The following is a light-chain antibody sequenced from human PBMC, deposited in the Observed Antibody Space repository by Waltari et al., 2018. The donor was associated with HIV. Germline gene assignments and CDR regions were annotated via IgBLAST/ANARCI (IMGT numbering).Light chain of an antibody. Sequence: IVMTQSPATLSVSPGERATLSCRASQSGSNKLAWYQQKPGQAPRRLMYDASTRVTGIPARFSGSGSGTDFTLTISSLQSGDFAIYYCQQYNNWLTFGGGTKVEIK. CDR1: QSGSNK. V-gene: IGKV3-15*01. CDR3: QQYNNWLT. CDR2: DAS. J-gene: IGKJ4*01.